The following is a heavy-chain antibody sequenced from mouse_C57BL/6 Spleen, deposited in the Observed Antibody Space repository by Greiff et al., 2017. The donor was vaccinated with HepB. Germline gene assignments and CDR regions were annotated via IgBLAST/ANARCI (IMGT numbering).Heavy chain of an antibody. V-gene: IGHV1-72*01. CDR2: IDPNSGGT. CDR1: GYTFTSYW. J-gene: IGHJ1*03. CDR3: ARPSYDYDWYFDV. D-gene: IGHD2-4*01. Sequence: QVQLKQPGAELVKPGASVKLSCKASGYTFTSYWMHWVKQRPGRGLEWIGRIDPNSGGTKYNEKFKSKATLTVDKPSSTAYMQLSSLTSEDSAVYYCARPSYDYDWYFDVWGTGTTVTVSS.